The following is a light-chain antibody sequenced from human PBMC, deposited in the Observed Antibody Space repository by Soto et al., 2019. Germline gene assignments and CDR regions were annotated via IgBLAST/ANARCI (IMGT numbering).Light chain of an antibody. CDR1: QSVLYSSTNKNY. CDR2: WAS. CDR3: QQYYRTPLT. Sequence: DIVMTQSPDSLAVSLGERATINCNSSQSVLYSSTNKNYLAWYQQKQGQPPKLLIYWASTRESGVPDRFSGSGSGTDFTLTISSVQAEDVAVYYCQQYYRTPLTFGGGTKVEIK. V-gene: IGKV4-1*01. J-gene: IGKJ4*01.